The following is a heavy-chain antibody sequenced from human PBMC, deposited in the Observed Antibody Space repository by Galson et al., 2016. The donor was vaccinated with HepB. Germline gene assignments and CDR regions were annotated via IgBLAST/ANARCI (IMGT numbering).Heavy chain of an antibody. V-gene: IGHV6-1*01. CDR1: GDSVSSTGAS. CDR3: ARSPLWGRPTFSS. J-gene: IGHJ5*02. D-gene: IGHD2/OR15-2a*01. CDR2: TYYRSKWYN. Sequence: CAISGDSVSSTGASWNWIRQSPSRGLEWLGRTYYRSKWYNSCAVSVEGRITINPDTSKNQFSLQPNSVTPEDTAVYYCARSPLWGRPTFSSWGQGTLVTVSS.